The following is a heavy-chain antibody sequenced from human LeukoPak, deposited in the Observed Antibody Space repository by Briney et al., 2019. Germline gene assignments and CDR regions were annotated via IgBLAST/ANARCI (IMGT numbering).Heavy chain of an antibody. CDR2: ISYDGSNK. V-gene: IGHV3-30*04. J-gene: IGHJ4*02. CDR1: GFTFSNYA. Sequence: GGSLRLSCAASGFTFSNYAIHWVRQAPGKGLEWVAVISYDGSNKYYADSVKGRLTISSDNSKNTLFLQMNSLRLEDTAVYYCARDPTYCSAGSCYSGYFDYWGQGTLVTVSS. D-gene: IGHD2-15*01. CDR3: ARDPTYCSAGSCYSGYFDY.